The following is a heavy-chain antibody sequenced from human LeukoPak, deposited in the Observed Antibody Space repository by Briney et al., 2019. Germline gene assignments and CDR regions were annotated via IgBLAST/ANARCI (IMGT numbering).Heavy chain of an antibody. Sequence: GGSLRLSCAASGFTFSSYWMHWVRQAPGKGLVWVSRINSDGSSTSYADSVKGRFTISRDNSKNTLYLQMNSLRAEDTAVYYCARSTLPLLWYYYYMDVWGKGTTVTVSS. CDR2: INSDGSST. CDR1: GFTFSSYW. D-gene: IGHD3-10*01. V-gene: IGHV3-74*01. CDR3: ARSTLPLLWYYYYMDV. J-gene: IGHJ6*03.